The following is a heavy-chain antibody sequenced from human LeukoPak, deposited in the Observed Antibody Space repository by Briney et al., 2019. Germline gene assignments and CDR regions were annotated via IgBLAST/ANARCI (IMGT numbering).Heavy chain of an antibody. V-gene: IGHV1-2*02. Sequence: ASVTVSCKASGYTFTGDYMHWVRQAPGQGLEWMGWINPNSGGTNYAQKFQGRVTMTRDTSISTAYMELSRLRSDDTAVYYCARVLGRGVCLKGVDPWGQGTLVTVSS. J-gene: IGHJ5*02. D-gene: IGHD3-16*01. CDR2: INPNSGGT. CDR1: GYTFTGDY. CDR3: ARVLGRGVCLKGVDP.